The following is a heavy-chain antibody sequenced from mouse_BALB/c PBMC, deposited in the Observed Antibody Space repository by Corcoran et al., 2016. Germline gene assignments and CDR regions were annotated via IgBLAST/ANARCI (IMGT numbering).Heavy chain of an antibody. J-gene: IGHJ1*01. V-gene: IGHV1-26*01. CDR2: INPNNGDT. CDR1: GYTFTDYY. CDR3: SRDRDWFFDV. D-gene: IGHD2-14*01. Sequence: EVQLQQSGPELVKPGASVKMSCKASGYTFTDYYMTWMKQSLGKSLEWIGDINPNNGDTNYNQKFKGKATLTVDKSSSTAYMQLNSLTSEDSAVYFCSRDRDWFFDVWGAGTTVTVSS.